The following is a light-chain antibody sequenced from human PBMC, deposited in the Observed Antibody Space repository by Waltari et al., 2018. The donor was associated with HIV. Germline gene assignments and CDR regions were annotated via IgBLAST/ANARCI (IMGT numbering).Light chain of an antibody. CDR1: SNDIGTYNY. CDR2: AVS. Sequence: PGQSITISCTGTSNDIGTYNYFSWYQQHPGKAPKLMLYAVSNRPSGVSNRFSGSKSGNTASLTISGLQAEDEADYYCSSYTSSSTPVVFGGGTKLTVL. CDR3: SSYTSSSTPVV. J-gene: IGLJ2*01. V-gene: IGLV2-14*04.